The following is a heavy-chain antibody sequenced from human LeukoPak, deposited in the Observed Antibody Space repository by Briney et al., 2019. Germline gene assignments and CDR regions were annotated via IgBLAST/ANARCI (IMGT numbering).Heavy chain of an antibody. V-gene: IGHV3-48*03. J-gene: IGHJ4*02. CDR1: GFTFSSYE. Sequence: GGSLRLSCAASGFTFSSYEMNWVRQAPGKGLEWVSHISSSGSTIYYADSVKGRFTISRDNAKNSLYLQMNSLRAEDTAVYYCARLLGSGYIDYWGQGTLVTVSS. D-gene: IGHD3-22*01. CDR3: ARLLGSGYIDY. CDR2: ISSSGSTI.